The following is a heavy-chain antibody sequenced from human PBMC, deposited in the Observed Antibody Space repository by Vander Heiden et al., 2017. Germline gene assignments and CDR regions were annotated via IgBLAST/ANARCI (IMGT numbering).Heavy chain of an antibody. V-gene: IGHV4-31*03. CDR2: IYYSGST. J-gene: IGHJ3*02. D-gene: IGHD2-8*01. Sequence: QVQLQESGPGLVKPSQTLSLTCTVPGGSISSGGYYWSWIRQHPGKGLEWIGYIYYSGSTYYNPSLKSRVSISVDTSKNQFSLKLSSVTAADTAVYYCARDCTNGVYPDAFDIWGQGTMVTVSS. CDR1: GGSISSGGYY. CDR3: ARDCTNGVYPDAFDI.